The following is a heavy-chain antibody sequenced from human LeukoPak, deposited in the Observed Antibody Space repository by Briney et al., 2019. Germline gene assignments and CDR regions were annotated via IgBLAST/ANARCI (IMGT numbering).Heavy chain of an antibody. V-gene: IGHV4-4*02. CDR1: GGSISSSNW. CDR2: IYHSGST. D-gene: IGHD6-19*01. Sequence: SGTLSLTCAVSGGSISSSNWWSWVRQPPGKGLEWIGEIYHSGSTNYNPSRESRVTISVDKSKNQFSLKLSSVTAADTAVYYCASGGWMGAFDIWGQGTMVTVSS. J-gene: IGHJ3*02. CDR3: ASGGWMGAFDI.